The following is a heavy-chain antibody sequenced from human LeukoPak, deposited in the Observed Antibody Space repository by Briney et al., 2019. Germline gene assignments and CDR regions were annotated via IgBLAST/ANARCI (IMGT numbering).Heavy chain of an antibody. Sequence: AATVKVSCKASGYTFTSYYMHWVRQAPGQGLEWMGIINTYDGCKSYAQKFQSRVTMTRDTSTSTVYMELSSLRSEDTAVYYCARDFSGVAATSLSYYYYYGMDVWGQGTTVTVSS. V-gene: IGHV1-46*01. CDR1: GYTFTSYY. CDR2: INTYDGCK. CDR3: ARDFSGVAATSLSYYYYYGMDV. D-gene: IGHD2-15*01. J-gene: IGHJ6*02.